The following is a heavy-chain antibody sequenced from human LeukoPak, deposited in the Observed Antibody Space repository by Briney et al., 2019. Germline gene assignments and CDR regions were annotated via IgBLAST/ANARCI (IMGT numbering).Heavy chain of an antibody. CDR1: GGSIGSSSYY. CDR3: ARQSASGYYYDH. J-gene: IGHJ4*02. D-gene: IGHD3-22*01. Sequence: SETLSLTCTVSGGSIGSSSYYWGWIRQPPGKGLEWIGSIYYSGSTYYNPSLKSRVTISVDTSKNQFSLRLYSVTAADTAVYYCARQSASGYYYDHWGQGTLVTVSS. V-gene: IGHV4-39*01. CDR2: IYYSGST.